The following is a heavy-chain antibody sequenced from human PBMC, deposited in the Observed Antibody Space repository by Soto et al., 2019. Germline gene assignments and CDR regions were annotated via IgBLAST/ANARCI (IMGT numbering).Heavy chain of an antibody. CDR3: ARVCITIFGVVIDAFDI. D-gene: IGHD3-3*01. J-gene: IGHJ3*02. CDR2: INPNSGGT. CDR1: GYTFTGYY. Sequence: GASEKVSCKASGYTFTGYYMHWVRQAPGQGLEWMGWINPNSGGTNYAQKFQGRVTMTRDTSISTAYMELSRLRSDDTAAYYCARVCITIFGVVIDAFDIWGQGTMVTVSS. V-gene: IGHV1-2*02.